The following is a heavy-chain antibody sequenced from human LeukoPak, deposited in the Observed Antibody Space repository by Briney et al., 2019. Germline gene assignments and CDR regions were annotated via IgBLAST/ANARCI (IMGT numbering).Heavy chain of an antibody. CDR1: GFTFSSYG. CDR3: ARGQDYYGSGSYGVDWFDP. D-gene: IGHD3-10*01. J-gene: IGHJ5*02. V-gene: IGHV3-30*03. CDR2: ISYDGSNK. Sequence: GGSLRLSCAASGFTFSSYGMHWVRQAPGKGLEWVAVISYDGSNKYYADSVKGRFTISRDNSKNTLYLQMNSLRAEDTAVYYCARGQDYYGSGSYGVDWFDPWGQGTLVTVSS.